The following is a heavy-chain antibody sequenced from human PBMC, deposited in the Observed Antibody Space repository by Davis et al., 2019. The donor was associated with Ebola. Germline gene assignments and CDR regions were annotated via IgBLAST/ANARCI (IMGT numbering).Heavy chain of an antibody. CDR2: IYYSGST. J-gene: IGHJ5*02. CDR3: ARLKAPAYYDFWSGYSRGWFDP. CDR1: GGSISSSSYY. Sequence: PSETLSLTCTVSGGSISSSSYYWGWIRQPPGKGLEWIGSIYYSGSTYYNPSLKSRVTISVDTSKNQFSLKLSSVTAADTAVYYCARLKAPAYYDFWSGYSRGWFDPWGQGTLVTVSS. D-gene: IGHD3-3*01. V-gene: IGHV4-39*07.